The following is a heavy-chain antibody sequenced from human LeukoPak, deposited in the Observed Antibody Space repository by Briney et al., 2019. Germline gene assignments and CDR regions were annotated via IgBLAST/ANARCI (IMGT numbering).Heavy chain of an antibody. J-gene: IGHJ4*02. V-gene: IGHV3-23*01. CDR2: ISASGGST. CDR3: AKVLGRAEEPNDCHDY. Sequence: GGSLRLSCAASGFIFSNYAMTWVRQAPGKGLEWVSGISASGGSTYNADSVKGRFTISKDNSKNTLYLQMNSVRAEDTAIYYCAKVLGRAEEPNDCHDYWGQGTLVTVSS. CDR1: GFIFSNYA. D-gene: IGHD2-21*02.